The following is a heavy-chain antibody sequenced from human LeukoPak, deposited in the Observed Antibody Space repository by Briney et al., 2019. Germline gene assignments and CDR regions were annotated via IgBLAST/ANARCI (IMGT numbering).Heavy chain of an antibody. J-gene: IGHJ4*02. CDR1: GFTFDDYA. Sequence: QPGRSLRLSCAASGFTFDDYAMHWVRQAPGKGLEWVSGISWSSGSIGYADSVKGRFTISRDNAKNSLYLQMNSLRAEDTALYYCAKDMSPSIAVAGPGFDYWGQGTLVTVSS. CDR3: AKDMSPSIAVAGPGFDY. D-gene: IGHD6-19*01. V-gene: IGHV3-9*01. CDR2: ISWSSGSI.